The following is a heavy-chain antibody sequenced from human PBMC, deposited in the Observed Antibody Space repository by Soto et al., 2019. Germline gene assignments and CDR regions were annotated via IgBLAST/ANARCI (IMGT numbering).Heavy chain of an antibody. CDR2: IIPIFGTA. CDR1: GGTFSSYA. D-gene: IGHD2-15*01. V-gene: IGHV1-69*13. Sequence: SVKVSCKASGGTFSSYAISWVRQAPGQGLEWMGGIIPIFGTANYAQKFQGRVTITADESTSTAYMELSSLRSEDTAVYYCARGANCSGGSCFFYYYGMDVWGQGTTVTVSS. CDR3: ARGANCSGGSCFFYYYGMDV. J-gene: IGHJ6*02.